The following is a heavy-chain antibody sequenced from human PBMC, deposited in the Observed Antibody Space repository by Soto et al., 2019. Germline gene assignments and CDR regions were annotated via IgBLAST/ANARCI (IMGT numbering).Heavy chain of an antibody. CDR1: GFTFSSYG. CDR3: ARGIGLSPYAFDI. Sequence: SLRLSCAASGFTFSSYGMHWVRQAPGKGLEWVAVIWYDGSNKYYADSVKGRFTISRDNSKNTLYLQMNSLRAEDTAVHYCARGIGLSPYAFDIWGQGTMVTVSS. J-gene: IGHJ3*02. V-gene: IGHV3-33*01. CDR2: IWYDGSNK.